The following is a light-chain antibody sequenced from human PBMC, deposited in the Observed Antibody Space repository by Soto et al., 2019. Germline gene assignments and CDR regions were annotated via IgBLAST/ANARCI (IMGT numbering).Light chain of an antibody. J-gene: IGKJ4*01. Sequence: DIVMTQSPDSLAVSLGERATINCKPSQSVLYSSNNKNYLAWYQQKPGQPPKLLFYWASTRESGVPDRFSGSGSGTDFILTINSLQAEDVAVYFCQQYYNTPLTFGGGTKVEIK. V-gene: IGKV4-1*01. CDR2: WAS. CDR1: QSVLYSSNNKNY. CDR3: QQYYNTPLT.